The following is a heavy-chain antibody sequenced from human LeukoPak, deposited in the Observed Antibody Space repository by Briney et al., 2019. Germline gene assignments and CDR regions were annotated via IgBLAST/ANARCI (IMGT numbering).Heavy chain of an antibody. J-gene: IGHJ4*02. CDR2: IKQDGSEK. Sequence: GGSLRLSCAASGFIFSSYWMSWVRQAPGKGLEWVANIKQDGSEKYYVDSVKGRFTISRDNAKNSLYLQMNSLRAEDTAVYYCASGTDYVWGSYRYYFDYWGQGTLVTVSS. CDR3: ASGTDYVWGSYRYYFDY. D-gene: IGHD3-16*02. CDR1: GFIFSSYW. V-gene: IGHV3-7*01.